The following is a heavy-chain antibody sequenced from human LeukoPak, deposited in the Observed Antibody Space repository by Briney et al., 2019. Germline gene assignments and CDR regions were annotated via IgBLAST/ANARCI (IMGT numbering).Heavy chain of an antibody. CDR3: ATRSIYYYYGMDV. V-gene: IGHV4-59*08. J-gene: IGHJ6*02. CDR2: IYYSGST. CDR1: GGSISSYY. D-gene: IGHD3-9*01. Sequence: PSETLSLTCTVSGGSISSYYWSWIRQPPGKGLEWIGYIYYSGSTNYNPSLKGRVTISVDTSKNQFSLKLSSVTAADTAVYYCATRSIYYYYGMDVWGQGTTVTVSS.